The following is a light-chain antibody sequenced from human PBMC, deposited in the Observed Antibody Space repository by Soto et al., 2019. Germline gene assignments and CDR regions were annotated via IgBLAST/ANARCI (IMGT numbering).Light chain of an antibody. CDR1: QDISRW. CDR3: QQNNIFPRT. V-gene: IGKV1-12*01. Sequence: DLQMTQSPSSVSASVGDRVTITCRASQDISRWLAWYQQKPGKAPRLLIYDASNLESGVPSRFSGSGSGTDFTITISSLQPEDSATYYCQQNNIFPRTFSRGTKVEVK. CDR2: DAS. J-gene: IGKJ1*01.